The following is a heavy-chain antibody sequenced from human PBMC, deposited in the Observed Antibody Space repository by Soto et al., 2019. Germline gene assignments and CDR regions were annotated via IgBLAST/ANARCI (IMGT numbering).Heavy chain of an antibody. Sequence: EVRLVETGGDLIQPGGSLRLSCAASGFIVSGNYMSWVRQAPGKGLEWVSVIHSGGSTYYADSVKGRFTISRDNSKNTLYLQMNSLRADDTAVYYCARDGGLAEDGMDVWGQGTTVTVSS. CDR1: GFIVSGNY. D-gene: IGHD3-10*01. CDR2: IHSGGST. CDR3: ARDGGLAEDGMDV. V-gene: IGHV3-53*02. J-gene: IGHJ6*02.